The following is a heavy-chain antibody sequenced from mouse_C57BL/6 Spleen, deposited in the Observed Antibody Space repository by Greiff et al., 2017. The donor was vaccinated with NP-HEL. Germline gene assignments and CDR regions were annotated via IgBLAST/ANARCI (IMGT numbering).Heavy chain of an antibody. J-gene: IGHJ1*03. CDR3: AREGYGNGWYFDV. CDR1: GYAFSSSW. CDR2: IYPGDGDT. V-gene: IGHV1-82*01. D-gene: IGHD2-1*01. Sequence: QVQLQQSGPELVKPGASVKISCKASGYAFSSSWMNWVKQRPGKGLEWIGRIYPGDGDTNYNGKFKGKATLTADKSSSTAYMQLSSLTSEDSAVYFCAREGYGNGWYFDVWGTGTTVTVSS.